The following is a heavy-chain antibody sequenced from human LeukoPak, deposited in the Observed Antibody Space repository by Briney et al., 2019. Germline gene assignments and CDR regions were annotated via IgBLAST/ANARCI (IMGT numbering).Heavy chain of an antibody. V-gene: IGHV1-46*01. CDR3: ARARVLDYGDYADAFDI. D-gene: IGHD4-17*01. CDR2: INPSGGST. Sequence: GASVKVSCKASGYTFTSYYMHWVRQAPGQGLEWMGIINPSGGSTSYAQKFQGRVTMTRDTSTSTVYMELSSLRSEDTAVYYCARARVLDYGDYADAFDIWGQGTMVTVSS. CDR1: GYTFTSYY. J-gene: IGHJ3*02.